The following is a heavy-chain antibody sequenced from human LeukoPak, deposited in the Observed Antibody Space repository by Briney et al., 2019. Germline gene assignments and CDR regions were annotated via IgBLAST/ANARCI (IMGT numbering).Heavy chain of an antibody. CDR1: GGSFSCYY. J-gene: IGHJ6*03. CDR3: ARGRYESTRLSADYYYYMDV. D-gene: IGHD1-14*01. Sequence: PSETLSLTCAVYGGSFSCYYWSWIRQPPGKGLEWIGEINHSGSTNYNPSLKSRVTISVDTSKNQFSLKLSSVTAADTAVYYCARGRYESTRLSADYYYYMDVWDKGTTVTVSS. V-gene: IGHV4-34*01. CDR2: INHSGST.